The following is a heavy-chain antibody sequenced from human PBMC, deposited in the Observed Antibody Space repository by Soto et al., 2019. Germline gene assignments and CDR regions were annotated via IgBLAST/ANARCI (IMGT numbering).Heavy chain of an antibody. CDR1: GFTFSSYG. Sequence: GGSLRLSCAASGFTFSSYGMHWVRQAPGKGLEWVAVISYDGSNKYYADSVKGRFTISRDNSKNTLYLQMNSLRAEDTAVYYCATPLGEDDYGDHTDAFDIWGQGTMVTVSS. D-gene: IGHD4-17*01. CDR3: ATPLGEDDYGDHTDAFDI. V-gene: IGHV3-30*03. J-gene: IGHJ3*02. CDR2: ISYDGSNK.